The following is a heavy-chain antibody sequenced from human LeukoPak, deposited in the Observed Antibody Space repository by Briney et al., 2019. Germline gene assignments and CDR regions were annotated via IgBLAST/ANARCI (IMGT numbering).Heavy chain of an antibody. Sequence: SGTLSLTCAVYGGSFSGYYWSWIRQPPGKGLEWIGEINHSGSTNYNPSLKSRVTISVDTSKNQFSLKLSSVTAADTAVYYCARLATFGGAHYDYWGQGTLVTVSS. CDR3: ARLATFGGAHYDY. CDR1: GGSFSGYY. CDR2: INHSGST. J-gene: IGHJ4*02. D-gene: IGHD3-16*01. V-gene: IGHV4-34*01.